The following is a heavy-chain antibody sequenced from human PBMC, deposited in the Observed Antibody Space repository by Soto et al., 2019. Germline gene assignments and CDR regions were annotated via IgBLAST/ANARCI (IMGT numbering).Heavy chain of an antibody. CDR3: ARVLVVAATAVRWFDP. V-gene: IGHV4-31*03. J-gene: IGHJ5*02. D-gene: IGHD2-15*01. Sequence: QVQLQESGPGLVKPSQTLSLTCTVSGGSISSGGYYWSWIRQHPGKGLEWIGYIYYSGSTYYNPSLKSRVTISVDTSKNQFSLKVSSVTAADTVVYYCARVLVVAATAVRWFDPWGQGTLVTVSS. CDR2: IYYSGST. CDR1: GGSISSGGYY.